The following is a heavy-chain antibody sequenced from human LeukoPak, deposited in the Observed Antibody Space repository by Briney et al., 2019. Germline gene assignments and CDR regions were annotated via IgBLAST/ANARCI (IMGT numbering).Heavy chain of an antibody. D-gene: IGHD1-1*01. CDR1: GGSISSYY. Sequence: SETLSLTCTVSGGSISSYYWSWIRQPPGEGLEWIGYIYYSGSTNYNPSLKSRVTISVDTSKNQFSLKLSSVTAADTAVYYCARGGGPTGYYFDYWGQGALVTVSS. J-gene: IGHJ4*02. CDR2: IYYSGST. V-gene: IGHV4-59*12. CDR3: ARGGGPTGYYFDY.